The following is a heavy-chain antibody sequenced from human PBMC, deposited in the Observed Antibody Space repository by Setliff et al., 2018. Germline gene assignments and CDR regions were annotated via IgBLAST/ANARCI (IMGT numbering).Heavy chain of an antibody. CDR3: ARVPRFTDTRNAFDI. CDR1: GGSISSGGYY. V-gene: IGHV4-31*03. J-gene: IGHJ3*02. D-gene: IGHD5-18*01. CDR2: IYYSGST. Sequence: SETLSLTCTVSGGSISSGGYYWSWIRQHPGKGLEWIGYIYYSGSTYYNPSLKSRVTISVDTSKNQFSLKLSSVTAADTAVYYCARVPRFTDTRNAFDIWGQGTMVTRLL.